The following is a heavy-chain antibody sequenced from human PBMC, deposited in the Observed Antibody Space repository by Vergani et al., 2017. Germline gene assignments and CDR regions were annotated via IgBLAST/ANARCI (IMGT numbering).Heavy chain of an antibody. D-gene: IGHD2-2*03. CDR2: IWYDGGNK. V-gene: IGHV3-33*06. Sequence: QVQLVESGGGVVQPGRSLRLSCAASGFTFSSHGMHWVRQAPGKGLEWVAVIWYDGGNKYYVDSVKGRFTVSRDNSKNTLFLQMNSLRAEDTAVYYCAKDDYWIFQIDYWGQGTLVTVSS. J-gene: IGHJ4*02. CDR1: GFTFSSHG. CDR3: AKDDYWIFQIDY.